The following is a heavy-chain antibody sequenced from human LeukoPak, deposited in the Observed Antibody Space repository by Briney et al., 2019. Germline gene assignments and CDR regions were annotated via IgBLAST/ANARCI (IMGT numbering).Heavy chain of an antibody. J-gene: IGHJ4*02. Sequence: PGGSLRLSCAASGFTFSTYWMHWVRQAPGKGLVWVSRINSDGSTIDYADSVKGRLTISRDNAKNTLYLQMNSLRAEDTAVYYCARDGTAANFDYWGQGTLVTVSS. CDR3: ARDGTAANFDY. V-gene: IGHV3-74*01. CDR1: GFTFSTYW. D-gene: IGHD1/OR15-1a*01. CDR2: INSDGSTI.